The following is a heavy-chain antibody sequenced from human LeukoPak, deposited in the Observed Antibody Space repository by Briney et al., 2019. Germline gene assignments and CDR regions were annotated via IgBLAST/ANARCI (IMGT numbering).Heavy chain of an antibody. J-gene: IGHJ4*02. Sequence: GESLKISCKGSGYSFTSYWIGWVRQMPGKGLEWMGIIYPGESDTRYSPSFQGQVTISADKSISTAYLQWSGLKASDTAMYYCARYRYCSGGNCYGPDYWGQGTLVTVSS. CDR2: IYPGESDT. CDR3: ARYRYCSGGNCYGPDY. V-gene: IGHV5-51*01. D-gene: IGHD2-15*01. CDR1: GYSFTSYW.